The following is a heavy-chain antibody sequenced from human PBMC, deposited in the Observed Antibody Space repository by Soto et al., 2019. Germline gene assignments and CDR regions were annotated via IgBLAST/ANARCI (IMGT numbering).Heavy chain of an antibody. Sequence: DVQVVESGGGLVQPGGSLRLSCAASGFTFMDYSMNWFRQAPVMGLEWVSYITYSSTTIYYADSVKGRFTISRDNARNSLYLQMNSLRVEDTAVYYCARCSRRDAFDIWGQETMVTVSS. V-gene: IGHV3-48*01. D-gene: IGHD2-15*01. CDR1: GFTFMDYS. CDR3: ARCSRRDAFDI. CDR2: ITYSSTTI. J-gene: IGHJ3*02.